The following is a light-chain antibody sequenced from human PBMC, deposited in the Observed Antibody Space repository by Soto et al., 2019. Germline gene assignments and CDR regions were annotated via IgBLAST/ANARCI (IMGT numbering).Light chain of an antibody. Sequence: IVFTQSPGTLSLSPGERAALSRPASQSVSSSYLAWYQQKPGQAPRLLIYGASSRATGIPDRFSGSGSGTDFTLTISRLEPEDFAVYYCQQYGSSSWTFGQGTKVDIK. CDR3: QQYGSSSWT. CDR2: GAS. J-gene: IGKJ1*01. CDR1: QSVSSSY. V-gene: IGKV3-20*01.